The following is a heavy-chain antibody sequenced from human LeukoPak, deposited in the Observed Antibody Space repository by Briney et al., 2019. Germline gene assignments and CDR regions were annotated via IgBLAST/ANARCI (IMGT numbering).Heavy chain of an antibody. CDR2: INPNSGGT. Sequence: GASVKVSCKASGYTFTGYYMHWVRQAPGQGLEWMGWINPNSGGTNYAQTFQGRVTMTRDTSISTAYMELSRLRSDDTAVYYCATTYYYGSGSYYNVFDYWGQGTLVTVSS. CDR3: ATTYYYGSGSYYNVFDY. D-gene: IGHD3-10*01. J-gene: IGHJ4*02. CDR1: GYTFTGYY. V-gene: IGHV1-2*02.